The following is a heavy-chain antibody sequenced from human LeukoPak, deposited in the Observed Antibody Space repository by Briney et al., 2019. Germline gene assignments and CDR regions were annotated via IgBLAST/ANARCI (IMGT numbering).Heavy chain of an antibody. J-gene: IGHJ1*01. CDR1: GFTFSSYA. V-gene: IGHV3-30*01. D-gene: IGHD5-24*01. Sequence: GGSLRLSCAASGFTFSSYAMHWVRQAPGKGLEWVAVISYDGSNKYYADSVKGRFTISRDNSKNTLYLQMNSLRAEDTAVYYCARGRDGYNSYFQHWGQGTLVTVSS. CDR2: ISYDGSNK. CDR3: ARGRDGYNSYFQH.